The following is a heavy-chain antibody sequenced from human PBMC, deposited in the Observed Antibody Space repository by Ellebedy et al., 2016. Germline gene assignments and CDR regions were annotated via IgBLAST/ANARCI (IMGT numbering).Heavy chain of an antibody. CDR3: ARRPSYEDDAFDI. V-gene: IGHV5-51*01. Sequence: GGSLRLSCKGSGYSFTNYWIGWVRQMPGKGLEWMGIIYPGDSDTRYSPSFQGQVTISDDKSISTAYLQWNSLKASDTAMYFCARRPSYEDDAFDIWGQGTMVTVSS. D-gene: IGHD3-22*01. J-gene: IGHJ3*02. CDR2: IYPGDSDT. CDR1: GYSFTNYW.